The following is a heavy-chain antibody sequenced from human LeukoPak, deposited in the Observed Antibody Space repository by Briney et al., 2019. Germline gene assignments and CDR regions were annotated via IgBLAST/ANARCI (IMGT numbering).Heavy chain of an antibody. CDR1: GFTFSNYG. CDR2: ISSDGSNK. D-gene: IGHD5-24*01. J-gene: IGHJ5*02. CDR3: AREARDGYNYGWFDP. V-gene: IGHV3-30*03. Sequence: GGSLRLSCIASGFTFSNYGMHWVRQAPGKGLEWVAVISSDGSNKYYADSVKGRFTISRDDSKNTLYLQMNSLRVEDTAVYYCAREARDGYNYGWFDPWGQGTLVTVSS.